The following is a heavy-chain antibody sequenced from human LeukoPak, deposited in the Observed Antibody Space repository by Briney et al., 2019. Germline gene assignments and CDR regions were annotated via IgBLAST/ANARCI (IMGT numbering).Heavy chain of an antibody. CDR1: GFTFSSYA. Sequence: GGSLRLSCAASGFTFSSYAMSWVRQAPGKGLEWCSAISGSSGSTYYADSVKGRFTISRDNSKNTLYLQMNSLRAEDTAVYYCAKGQKEGTTVVTRFGYWGQGTLVTVSS. D-gene: IGHD4-23*01. V-gene: IGHV3-23*01. CDR2: ISGSSGST. CDR3: AKGQKEGTTVVTRFGY. J-gene: IGHJ4*02.